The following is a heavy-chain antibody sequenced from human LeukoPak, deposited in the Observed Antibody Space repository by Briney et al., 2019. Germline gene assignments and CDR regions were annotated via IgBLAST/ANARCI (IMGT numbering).Heavy chain of an antibody. CDR3: ARGSPYCSSTSCYKARNWFDP. CDR2: ISSSSSYI. J-gene: IGHJ5*02. V-gene: IGHV3-21*01. CDR1: GFTFSSYS. D-gene: IGHD2-2*02. Sequence: GGSLRLSCAASGFTFSSYSMNWVRQAPGKGLEWVSSISSSSSYIYYADSVKGRFTISRDNAKNSLYLQMNSLRAEDTAVYYCARGSPYCSSTSCYKARNWFDPWGQGTLVTVSS.